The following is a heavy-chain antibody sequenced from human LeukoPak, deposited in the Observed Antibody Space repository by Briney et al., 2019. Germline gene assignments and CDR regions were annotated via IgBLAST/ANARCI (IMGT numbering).Heavy chain of an antibody. CDR1: GGSISSYY. Sequence: PSETLSLTCTVSGGSISSYYWSWIRQPPGKGLEWIGYIYYSGSTNYNPSLKSRVTISVDTSKNQFSLKLSSVTAADTAVYYCARHEERITMVRGLSPFDYWGQGTLVTVSS. CDR3: ARHEERITMVRGLSPFDY. J-gene: IGHJ4*02. V-gene: IGHV4-59*08. D-gene: IGHD3-10*01. CDR2: IYYSGST.